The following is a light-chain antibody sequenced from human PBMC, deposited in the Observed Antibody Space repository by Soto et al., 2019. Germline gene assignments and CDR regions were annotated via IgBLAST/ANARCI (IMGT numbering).Light chain of an antibody. J-gene: IGLJ7*01. CDR2: DIN. V-gene: IGLV2-14*01. Sequence: QSALTQPASVSGSPGQSITISCTGTSSDVGNYIFVSWYRQHPGKAPKLMIYDINNRPSGVSNRFSGSKSGNTASLTISGLQAEDEADYYCVSYTTSDSYVFGPGTQLTVL. CDR1: SSDVGNYIF. CDR3: VSYTTSDSYV.